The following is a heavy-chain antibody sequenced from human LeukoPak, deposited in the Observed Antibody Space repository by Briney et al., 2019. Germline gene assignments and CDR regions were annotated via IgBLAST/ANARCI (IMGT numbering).Heavy chain of an antibody. J-gene: IGHJ4*02. CDR3: ARDHDIYDSSGPIDY. V-gene: IGHV1-18*01. Sequence: ASVKVSCKASGYTFTSYGISWVRQAPGQGLEWMGWISAYNGNTNYAQKLQGRVTMTTDTSTSTAYMELRSLRSDDTAVYYCARDHDIYDSSGPIDYWGQGTLVTVSS. CDR2: ISAYNGNT. CDR1: GYTFTSYG. D-gene: IGHD3-22*01.